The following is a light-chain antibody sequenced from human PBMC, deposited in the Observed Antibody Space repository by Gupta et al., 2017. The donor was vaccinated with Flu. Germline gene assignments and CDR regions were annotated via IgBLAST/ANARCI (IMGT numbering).Light chain of an antibody. V-gene: IGLV2-8*01. Sequence: QSALTQPPSASGSPGQSVTISCTGTSSDVGGYNYVSWYQQYPGKAPKLMIYEVSKRPSGVPDRFSGSKSGNTASLTVSGLQAEEEADYYCSSYAGDNSLGVFGSGTRVTVL. CDR2: EVS. CDR1: SSDVGGYNY. J-gene: IGLJ1*01. CDR3: SSYAGDNSLGV.